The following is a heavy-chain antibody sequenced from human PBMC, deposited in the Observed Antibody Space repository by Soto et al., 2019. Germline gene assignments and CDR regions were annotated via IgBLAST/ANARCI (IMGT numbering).Heavy chain of an antibody. CDR3: ATGGLHGLGN. D-gene: IGHD4-4*01. J-gene: IGHJ4*02. CDR2: ISTDGRST. Sequence: EVQLVESGGGLVQPGGSLRLSCAASGFTFSSYWMHWVRQAPGKGLVWVSHISTDGRSTTYAESVKGRFTISRDNAKNTLYLQMDSLTVEDTAVYYCATGGLHGLGNWGQGTLVTVSS. V-gene: IGHV3-74*01. CDR1: GFTFSSYW.